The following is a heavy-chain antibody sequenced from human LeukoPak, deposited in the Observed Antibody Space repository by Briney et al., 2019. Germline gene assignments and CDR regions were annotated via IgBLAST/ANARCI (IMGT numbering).Heavy chain of an antibody. J-gene: IGHJ4*02. D-gene: IGHD1-14*01. Sequence: GGSLRLSCAASGFIFSSYNMNWVRQAPGKGLEWVSSISSSGTYIHYADSVKGRFTISRDNAGNSLCLQTNSLRAEDTAVYYCARGNPIDHWGQGTLVTVSS. CDR2: ISSSGTYI. V-gene: IGHV3-21*01. CDR1: GFIFSSYN. CDR3: ARGNPIDH.